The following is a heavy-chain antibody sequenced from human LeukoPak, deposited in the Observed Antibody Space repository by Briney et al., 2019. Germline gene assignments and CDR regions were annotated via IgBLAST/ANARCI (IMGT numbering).Heavy chain of an antibody. V-gene: IGHV3-33*06. CDR1: GFTFSHYG. Sequence: GGSLRLSCATSGFTFSHYGMHRVRQAPGKGLEWVAVIWSDGTNRYYGDPVKGRFTISRDNFQRTVYLQMDSLRAEGTAVYYCAKDAQRGFDYSNSLDKWGQGTLVSVSS. CDR2: IWSDGTNR. CDR3: AKDAQRGFDYSNSLDK. D-gene: IGHD4-11*01. J-gene: IGHJ4*02.